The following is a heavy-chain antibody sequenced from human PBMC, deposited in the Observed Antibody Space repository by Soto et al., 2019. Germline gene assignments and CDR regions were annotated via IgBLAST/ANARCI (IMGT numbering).Heavy chain of an antibody. Sequence: SETLSLTCSVSVGSISSCYYYWSWIRQPPGKGLEWIGNIYYSGSINYNPSLKSRVTMSADTSRNQFSLKLNSVTAADTAVYYCARGGQDFWSGPFDYWGQAAQVTVSS. CDR1: VGSISSCYYY. CDR3: ARGGQDFWSGPFDY. CDR2: IYYSGSI. V-gene: IGHV4-61*01. J-gene: IGHJ4*02. D-gene: IGHD3-3*01.